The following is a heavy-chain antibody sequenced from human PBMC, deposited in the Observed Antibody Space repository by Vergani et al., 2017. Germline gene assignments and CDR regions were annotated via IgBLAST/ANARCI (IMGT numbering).Heavy chain of an antibody. J-gene: IGHJ6*03. CDR2: ISGSGGNT. Sequence: EVQLLESGGNLIQPGGSLRLSCGASGFTFYSYAMTWVRLAPGKGLQWVSAISGSGGNTFYTDSVKGRFTISRDNSKDTLYLQMNSLRVEDTAVYYCARDGWELLDYFYYMDVWGKGTTVTVSS. CDR3: ARDGWELLDYFYYMDV. CDR1: GFTFYSYA. D-gene: IGHD1-26*01. V-gene: IGHV3-23*01.